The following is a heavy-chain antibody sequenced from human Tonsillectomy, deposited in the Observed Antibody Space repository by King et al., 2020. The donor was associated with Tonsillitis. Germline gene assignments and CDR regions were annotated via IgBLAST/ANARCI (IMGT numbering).Heavy chain of an antibody. Sequence: VQLVQSGAEVKKPGSSVKVSCKASGGTFSSYAITWVRQAPGQGLEWMGGIIPIFGTANYEQRFQGRVTITADESTSTAYMDLSSLRPEDTAVYYCARGGPLSNIFDIWGQGTMVTVSS. D-gene: IGHD3-16*02. CDR1: GGTFSSYA. V-gene: IGHV1-69*01. J-gene: IGHJ3*02. CDR2: IIPIFGTA. CDR3: ARGGPLSNIFDI.